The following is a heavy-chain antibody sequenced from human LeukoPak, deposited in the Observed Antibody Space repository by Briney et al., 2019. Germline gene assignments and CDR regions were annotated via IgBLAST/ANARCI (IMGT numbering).Heavy chain of an antibody. CDR2: IKQDGSEK. J-gene: IGHJ4*02. Sequence: PGGPLRLSCAASGFTFSSYWMSWVRQAPGKGLEWVANIKQDGSEKYYVDSVKGRFTISRDNAKNSLYLQMNGLRAEDTAVYYCARGSLWFGELLHFDYWGQGTLVTVSS. CDR3: ARGSLWFGELLHFDY. V-gene: IGHV3-7*03. D-gene: IGHD3-10*01. CDR1: GFTFSSYW.